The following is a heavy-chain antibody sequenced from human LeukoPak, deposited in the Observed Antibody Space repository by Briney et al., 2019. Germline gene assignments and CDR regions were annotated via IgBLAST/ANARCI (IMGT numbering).Heavy chain of an antibody. CDR2: IRSNTYGGTA. Sequence: GGSLRLSCTASGFTSGDYAMSWFRQAPGKGLEWVGFIRSNTYGGTAEYAASVKGRFTISRDDSKSIAYLQMNSLKTEDTAVYYCTKGDYHAYWGQGTLATVSS. V-gene: IGHV3-49*03. CDR1: GFTSGDYA. J-gene: IGHJ4*02. CDR3: TKGDYHAY.